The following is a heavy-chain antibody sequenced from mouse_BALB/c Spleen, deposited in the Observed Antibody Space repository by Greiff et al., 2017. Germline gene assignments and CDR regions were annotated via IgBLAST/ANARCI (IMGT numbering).Heavy chain of an antibody. CDR2: ISYSGST. CDR1: GDSITSGY. CDR3: ARSFYGNYDFDY. V-gene: IGHV3-8*02. J-gene: IGHJ2*01. Sequence: EVKLVESGPSLVKPSQTLSLTCSVTGDSITSGYWNWIRKFPGNKLEYMGYISYSGSTYYNPSLKSRISITRDTSKNQYYLQLNSVTTEDTATYYCARSFYGNYDFDYWGQGTTLTVSS. D-gene: IGHD2-10*01.